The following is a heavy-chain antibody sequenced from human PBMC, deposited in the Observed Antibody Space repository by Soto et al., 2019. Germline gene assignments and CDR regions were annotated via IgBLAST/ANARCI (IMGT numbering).Heavy chain of an antibody. J-gene: IGHJ4*02. V-gene: IGHV3-74*01. CDR1: GFTFSSYW. CDR3: ARLPPGQLVGFDY. CDR2: INSDGSST. D-gene: IGHD6-6*01. Sequence: GGSLRLSCAASGFTFSSYWMHWVRQAPGKGLVWVSRINSDGSSTSYADSVKGRFTLSRDNAKNTLYLQMNSLRAEDTAVYYCARLPPGQLVGFDYWGQGTLVTVSS.